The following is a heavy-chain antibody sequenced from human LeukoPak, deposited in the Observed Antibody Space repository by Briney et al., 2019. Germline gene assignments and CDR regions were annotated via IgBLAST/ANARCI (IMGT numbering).Heavy chain of an antibody. V-gene: IGHV2-5*02. D-gene: IGHD6-13*01. J-gene: IGHJ4*02. CDR3: AHVPGSWYPYYFDY. Sequence: SGPTLVNPTQTLTLTCTFSGFSLSTSGVGVGWIREPPGKALEWLALIYWDDYKRYSPSLKSRLTITKHPSKNQVVLTMTNMDPVDTATYYCAHVPGSWYPYYFDYWGQGTLVTVSS. CDR2: IYWDDYK. CDR1: GFSLSTSGVG.